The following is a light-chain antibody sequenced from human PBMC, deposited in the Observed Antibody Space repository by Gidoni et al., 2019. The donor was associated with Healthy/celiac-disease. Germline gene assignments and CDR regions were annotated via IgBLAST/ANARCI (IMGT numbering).Light chain of an antibody. CDR2: AAS. V-gene: IGKV1-39*01. CDR1: QSISIY. J-gene: IGKJ1*01. CDR3: QQSYSTLWT. Sequence: DIPMTQSPSSLSASVGDRVTITCRASQSISIYLNWYQQKPGKAPKLLIYAASSLESGVPSRFSGSGSGTEFTLTISSLQPEDFATYYCQQSYSTLWTFGQGTKVEIK.